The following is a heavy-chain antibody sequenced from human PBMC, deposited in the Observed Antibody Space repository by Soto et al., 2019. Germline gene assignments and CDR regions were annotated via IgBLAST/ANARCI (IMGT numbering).Heavy chain of an antibody. CDR2: IYYSGST. J-gene: IGHJ5*02. CDR3: ARDRECSGGTCYNWFDL. V-gene: IGHV4-31*03. CDR1: GGSISSGGYY. Sequence: SETLSLTCTVSGGSISSGGYYWSWIRRHPGKGLEWIGYIYYSGSTYYNPSLKSRVTISVDTSKNQFSLKLSSVTAADTAVYYCARDRECSGGTCYNWFDLWGPGVLVTVSS. D-gene: IGHD2-15*01.